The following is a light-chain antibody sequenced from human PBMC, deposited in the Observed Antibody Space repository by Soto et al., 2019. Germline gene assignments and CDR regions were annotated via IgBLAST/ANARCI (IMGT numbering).Light chain of an antibody. CDR2: AAS. CDR3: QQLNSFPIT. CDR1: QGISSY. Sequence: DIQLTQSPSLLSASVGDRVTITCRASQGISSYLAWYQQKPGKAPKLLIYAASTLQSGVPSRFSGSGSGTEFTLTISSLQPEDFASYYCQQLNSFPITFGQRTRLEIK. J-gene: IGKJ5*01. V-gene: IGKV1-9*01.